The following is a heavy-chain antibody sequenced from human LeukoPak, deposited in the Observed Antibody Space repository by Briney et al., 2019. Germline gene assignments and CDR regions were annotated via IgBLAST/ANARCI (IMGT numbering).Heavy chain of an antibody. D-gene: IGHD6-13*01. J-gene: IGHJ6*03. Sequence: PGGSLRLSCAASGFTFSDYYMSWIRQAPGKGLEWVSYISSSGSTMYYADSVKGRFTISRDNAKNSLYLQMNSLRAEDTAVYYCARTYSSSRYYYMDVWGKGTTVTVSS. CDR3: ARTYSSSRYYYMDV. CDR2: ISSSGSTM. CDR1: GFTFSDYY. V-gene: IGHV3-11*01.